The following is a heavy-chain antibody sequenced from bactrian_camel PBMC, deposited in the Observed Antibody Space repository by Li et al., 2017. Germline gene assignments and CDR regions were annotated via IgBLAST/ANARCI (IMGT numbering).Heavy chain of an antibody. CDR2: INSYDSST. CDR1: GFTSSIYA. CDR3: AAGSDFGF. V-gene: IGHV3S40*01. J-gene: IGHJ6*01. Sequence: VQLVESGGGLVQPGGSLRLSCAASGFTSSIYAMNWARQAPGKGLEWVSLINSYDSSTYYRDSVKGRFTISRDNAKSTLYLQMSGLSSEDSARYYCAAGSDFGFWGQGTQVTVS.